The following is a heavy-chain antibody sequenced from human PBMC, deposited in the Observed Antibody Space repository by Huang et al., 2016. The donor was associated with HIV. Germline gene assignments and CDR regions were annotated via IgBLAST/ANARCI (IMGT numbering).Heavy chain of an antibody. CDR3: ARDPLDIRRHFDF. J-gene: IGHJ4*02. V-gene: IGHV1-3*01. CDR1: GYTFSSHA. Sequence: QVQLVQSGAEVKKPGTSVKVSCRTSGYTFSSHALHWLRQAPGQRPEWMGWINGGKGDKKDSQKFQGRVTITSDTSANIGYMELNSLLSEDTAVYYCARDPLDIRRHFDFWGQGSLVTVSS. D-gene: IGHD3-3*01. CDR2: INGGKGDK.